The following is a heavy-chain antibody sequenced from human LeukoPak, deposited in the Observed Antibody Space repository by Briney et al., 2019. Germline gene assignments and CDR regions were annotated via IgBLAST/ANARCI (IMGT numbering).Heavy chain of an antibody. CDR3: AKREPEAIQLWLRDNWIDP. CDR1: GFTFSSYA. Sequence: GGSLRLSCAASGFTFSSYAMSWVRQAPGKGLEWVSAISGSGGSTYYADSVKGRFTISRDNSKNTLYLQMNSLRAEDTAVYYCAKREPEAIQLWLRDNWIDPRGQGTLVTVSS. D-gene: IGHD5-18*01. CDR2: ISGSGGST. V-gene: IGHV3-23*01. J-gene: IGHJ5*02.